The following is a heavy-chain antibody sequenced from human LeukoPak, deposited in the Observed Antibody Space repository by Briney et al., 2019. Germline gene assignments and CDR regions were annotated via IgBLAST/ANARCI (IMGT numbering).Heavy chain of an antibody. D-gene: IGHD3-22*01. CDR1: GFTFSNYW. Sequence: GGSLRLSCAASGFTFSNYWMSWVRQAPGKGLEWVSVISGSGGSTYYADSVKGRFTISRDNSKNTLHLQMNSLRAEDTAVYYCAKDDSSGYYYFDSWGQGTLVTVSS. V-gene: IGHV3-23*01. CDR2: ISGSGGST. J-gene: IGHJ4*02. CDR3: AKDDSSGYYYFDS.